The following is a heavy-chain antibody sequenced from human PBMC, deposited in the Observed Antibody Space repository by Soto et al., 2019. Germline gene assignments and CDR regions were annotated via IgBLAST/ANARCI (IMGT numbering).Heavy chain of an antibody. CDR3: ARRGSGSYYDY. Sequence: PGGSLRLSCAASGFTFDDYAMHWVRQAPGKGLEWVSGISWNSGSIGYADSVKGRFTISRDNAKNSLYLQMNSLRAEDTAVYYCARRGSGSYYDYWGQGTLVTVSS. V-gene: IGHV3-9*01. CDR2: ISWNSGSI. D-gene: IGHD1-26*01. CDR1: GFTFDDYA. J-gene: IGHJ4*02.